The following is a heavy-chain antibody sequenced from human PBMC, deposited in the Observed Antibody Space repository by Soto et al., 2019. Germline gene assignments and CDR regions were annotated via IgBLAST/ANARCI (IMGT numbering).Heavy chain of an antibody. J-gene: IGHJ4*02. D-gene: IGHD1-1*01. CDR2: IYWDDDK. Sequence: QITLKESGPALVQPTQTLTLTCTFSGFSLSTSGVGVGWIRQPPGKALEWLVLIYWDDDKRYSPSLKSRLTITKDTYKNQVVLKTTNMDPVDTATYYCAHRVHYRRNWNSGYFDYWGQGTLVTVSS. CDR3: AHRVHYRRNWNSGYFDY. V-gene: IGHV2-5*02. CDR1: GFSLSTSGVG.